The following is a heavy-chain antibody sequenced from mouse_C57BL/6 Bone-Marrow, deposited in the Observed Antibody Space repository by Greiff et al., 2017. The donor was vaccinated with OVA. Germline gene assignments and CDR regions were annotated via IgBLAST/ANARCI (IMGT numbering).Heavy chain of an antibody. CDR3: ARGVVNWDLAY. CDR1: GYTFTSYW. CDR2: IYPSDSET. D-gene: IGHD4-1*01. J-gene: IGHJ3*01. V-gene: IGHV1-61*01. Sequence: QVQLQQPGAELVRPGSSVKLSCKASGYTFTSYWMDWVKQRPGQGLEWIGNIYPSDSETHYNQKFKDKATLTVDKSSSTAYMQLSSLKSEASAVYYCARGVVNWDLAYWGQGTLVTVSA.